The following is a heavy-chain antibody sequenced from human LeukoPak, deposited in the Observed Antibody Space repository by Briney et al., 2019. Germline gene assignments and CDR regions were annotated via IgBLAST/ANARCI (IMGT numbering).Heavy chain of an antibody. Sequence: PGGSLRLSCAASGITFDDYAMYWVRQAPGKGLEWVSGVNWKTGNIGYADSVKDRFTTFRDYAKTSLYVQMNSLTTEDTALYYCTIRRFSGYDAAFDVWGQGTMVTVSS. D-gene: IGHD5-12*01. CDR3: TIRRFSGYDAAFDV. CDR1: GITFDDYA. V-gene: IGHV3-9*01. CDR2: VNWKTGNI. J-gene: IGHJ3*01.